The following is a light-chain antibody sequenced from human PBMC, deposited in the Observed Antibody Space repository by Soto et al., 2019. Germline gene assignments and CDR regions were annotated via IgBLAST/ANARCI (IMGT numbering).Light chain of an antibody. CDR1: QGIGNY. Sequence: DIQMTQSPSSLSASVGDRVTITCRASQGIGNYLAWYQQTPGKVPKLLIYVASTLQSGVPSRFSGSGSGTDCSRTIGGLQPQDVAIYCCQKYNNACFTFGRGNRVD. V-gene: IGKV1-27*01. J-gene: IGKJ3*01. CDR3: QKYNNACFT. CDR2: VAS.